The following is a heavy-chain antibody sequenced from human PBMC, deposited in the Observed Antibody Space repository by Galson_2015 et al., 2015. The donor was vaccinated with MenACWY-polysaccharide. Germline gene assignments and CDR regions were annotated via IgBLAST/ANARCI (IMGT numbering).Heavy chain of an antibody. Sequence: TLSLTCTVSGGSISSGGYYWNWIRQPAGKGLEWIGRIYSSGSTNYNPSLRSRVTISVDTSNNQFSLKLSSVTAADTAVYYCARDPAGSYSNYDYWSQGTLVTVSS. J-gene: IGHJ4*02. V-gene: IGHV4-61*02. CDR2: IYSSGST. CDR3: ARDPAGSYSNYDY. CDR1: GGSISSGGYY. D-gene: IGHD2-15*01.